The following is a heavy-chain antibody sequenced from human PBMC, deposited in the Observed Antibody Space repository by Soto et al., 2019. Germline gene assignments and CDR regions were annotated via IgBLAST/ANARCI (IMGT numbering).Heavy chain of an antibody. CDR1: GYTFTIYP. CDR2: INAGNGDT. D-gene: IGHD3-22*01. V-gene: IGHV1-3*01. Sequence: QVQLVQSGAEVKKPGASVKVSCKASGYTFTIYPMHWVRQAPGQGLEWMGWINAGNGDTKYSQKFQGRVTITRDTSASTAYMELSSLRSEGTAVYYCARDWTHYDSSGPGDYWGQGTLVTVSS. J-gene: IGHJ4*02. CDR3: ARDWTHYDSSGPGDY.